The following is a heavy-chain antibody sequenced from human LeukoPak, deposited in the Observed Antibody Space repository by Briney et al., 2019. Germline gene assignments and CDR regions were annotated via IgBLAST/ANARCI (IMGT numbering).Heavy chain of an antibody. J-gene: IGHJ4*02. D-gene: IGHD2-8*01. CDR3: AREEDCTTGSCYGTVYFDY. V-gene: IGHV6-1*01. CDR1: GDGVSSLSAT. CDR2: TYCRSKCYT. Sequence: SQTLSLTCAISGDGVSSLSATWNWIRQSPSRGLEWLGRTYCRSKCYTDYAVSVKSRIAINSDTSKNQFSLQLNSVTPADTAVYYCAREEDCTTGSCYGTVYFDYWGQGILVTVSS.